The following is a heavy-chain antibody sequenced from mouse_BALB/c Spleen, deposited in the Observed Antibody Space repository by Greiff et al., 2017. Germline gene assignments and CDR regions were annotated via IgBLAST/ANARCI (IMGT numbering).Heavy chain of an antibody. D-gene: IGHD2-4*01. CDR1: GYTFTDYA. CDR2: ISTYYGDA. J-gene: IGHJ4*01. V-gene: IGHV1S137*01. Sequence: QVQLQQSGAELVRPGVSVKISCKGSGYTFTDYAMHWVKQSHAKSLEWIGVISTYYGDASYNQKFKGKATMTVDKSSSTAYMELARLTSEDSAIYYCASEGLRRGYYYAMDYWGQGTSVTVSS. CDR3: ASEGLRRGYYYAMDY.